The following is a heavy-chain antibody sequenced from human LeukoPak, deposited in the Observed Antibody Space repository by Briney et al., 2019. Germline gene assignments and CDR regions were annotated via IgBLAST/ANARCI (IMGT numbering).Heavy chain of an antibody. Sequence: SETLSLTCTVSGGSITSYCWSWIRLPPGKGLEWIGYFCNSGTTSYNPSLKSRLAMSVDTSKNQFSLKLSSVTAADTAVYYCARSPPGYFDYWGQGTLVTVSS. J-gene: IGHJ4*02. CDR3: ARSPPGYFDY. D-gene: IGHD3-10*01. CDR2: FCNSGTT. CDR1: GGSITSYC. V-gene: IGHV4-59*08.